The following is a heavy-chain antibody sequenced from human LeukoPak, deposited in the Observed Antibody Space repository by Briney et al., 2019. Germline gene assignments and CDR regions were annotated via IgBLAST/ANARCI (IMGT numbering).Heavy chain of an antibody. CDR1: GFTFSGSA. CDR3: ARERWFDP. J-gene: IGHJ5*02. V-gene: IGHV3-73*01. Sequence: GGSLRLSCAASGFTFSGSAMHWVRQASGKGLEWVGRIRSKANSYATAYAVSVKGRFTISRDDSKNTAYLQMNSLRVEDTAVYYCARERWFDPWGQGTLVTVSS. CDR2: IRSKANSYAT.